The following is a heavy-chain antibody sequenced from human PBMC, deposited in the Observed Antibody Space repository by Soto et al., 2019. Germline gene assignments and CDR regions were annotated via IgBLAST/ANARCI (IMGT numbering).Heavy chain of an antibody. CDR2: INPNSGGT. CDR3: ARGLSGSSGYYYVFDY. CDR1: GYTFTGYY. V-gene: IGHV1-2*02. Sequence: VASVKVSCKASGYTFTGYYMHWVRQAPGQGLEWMGWINPNSGGTNYAQKFQGRVTMTRDTSISTAYMELSRLRSDDTAVYYCARGLSGSSGYYYVFDYWGQGTLVTVSS. D-gene: IGHD3-22*01. J-gene: IGHJ4*02.